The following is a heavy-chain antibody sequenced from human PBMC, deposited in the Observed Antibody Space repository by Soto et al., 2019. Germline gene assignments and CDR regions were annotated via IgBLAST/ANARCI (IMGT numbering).Heavy chain of an antibody. V-gene: IGHV5-51*01. Sequence: SLKISCKGSGYNFANYWIGWVRQMPGKGLEWMGMIFPGDSDTKNSPSLQGQITMSVDKSDSSAYLQWRSLKASDTAMYYCAAGYTTGPDAFDIWGQGTMVTVSS. CDR1: GYNFANYW. D-gene: IGHD6-13*01. CDR2: IFPGDSDT. J-gene: IGHJ3*02. CDR3: AAGYTTGPDAFDI.